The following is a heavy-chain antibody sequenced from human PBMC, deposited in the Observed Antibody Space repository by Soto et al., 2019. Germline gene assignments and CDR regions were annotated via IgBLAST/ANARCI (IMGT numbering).Heavy chain of an antibody. Sequence: EVQLLESGGGLVQPGGPLRLSCAASGFTFSSYAASWVRQAPGKGLEWVSTVSGSGGSTYYADSVKGRFTISRDNSKNTLYLQMNSLRVEDTAVYYCAKARSDFWSGFDYWGQGTLVTVSS. CDR3: AKARSDFWSGFDY. D-gene: IGHD3-3*01. CDR1: GFTFSSYA. J-gene: IGHJ4*02. V-gene: IGHV3-23*01. CDR2: VSGSGGST.